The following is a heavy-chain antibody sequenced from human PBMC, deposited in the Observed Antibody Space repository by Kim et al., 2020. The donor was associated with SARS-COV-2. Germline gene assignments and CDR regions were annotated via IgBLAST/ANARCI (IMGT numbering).Heavy chain of an antibody. D-gene: IGHD3-10*01. CDR2: IIPIFGTA. J-gene: IGHJ5*02. CDR3: ARGKQITMVRNWFDP. V-gene: IGHV1-69*13. Sequence: SVKVSCKASGGTFSSYAISWVRQAPGQGLEWMGGIIPIFGTANYAQKFQGRVTITADESTSTAYMELSSLRSEDTAVYYCARGKQITMVRNWFDPWGQGTLVTVSS. CDR1: GGTFSSYA.